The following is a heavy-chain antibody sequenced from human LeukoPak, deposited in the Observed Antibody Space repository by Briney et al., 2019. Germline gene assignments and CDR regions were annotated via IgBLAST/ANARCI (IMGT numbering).Heavy chain of an antibody. CDR2: IYSTGST. J-gene: IGHJ4*02. D-gene: IGHD6-13*01. Sequence: PSETLSLTCTVSGGSISSYYWGWIRQPAGKGLEWIGRIYSTGSTNYNPSLKSRVTMSVDTSKNQFSLRLRSVTAADTAVYYCARRIASAGTAGFDFWGQGALVTVSS. CDR1: GGSISSYY. CDR3: ARRIASAGTAGFDF. V-gene: IGHV4-4*07.